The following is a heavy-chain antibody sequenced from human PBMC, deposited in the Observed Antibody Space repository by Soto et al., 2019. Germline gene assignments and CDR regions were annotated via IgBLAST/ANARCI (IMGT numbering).Heavy chain of an antibody. V-gene: IGHV4-59*01. CDR2: IYYSGST. CDR3: ASRLTLATTTCDDFDL. J-gene: IGHJ3*01. D-gene: IGHD4-17*01. CDR1: SGSIINYY. Sequence: QVQLQESGPGLVKPSETLSLTCTVSSGSIINYYWSWIRQPPGKGLEWIGFIYYSGSTNYNSFLNSRVTMSVDMSRQQLSLKLDSVAAADTAGYYCASRLTLATTTCDDFDLWGQGTMVTVSS.